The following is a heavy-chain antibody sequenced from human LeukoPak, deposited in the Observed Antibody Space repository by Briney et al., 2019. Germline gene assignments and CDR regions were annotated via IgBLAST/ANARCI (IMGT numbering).Heavy chain of an antibody. J-gene: IGHJ4*02. CDR1: GGTFSSYA. CDR2: IIPIFGTA. V-gene: IGHV1-69*13. CDR3: ARVRCSSTSCYERGFDY. D-gene: IGHD2-2*01. Sequence: SVKVSCKASGGTFSSYAISWVRQAPGQGLEWMGRIIPIFGTANYAQKFQGRVTITADESTSTAYMELSSLRSEDTAVYYCARVRCSSTSCYERGFDYWGQGTLVTVSS.